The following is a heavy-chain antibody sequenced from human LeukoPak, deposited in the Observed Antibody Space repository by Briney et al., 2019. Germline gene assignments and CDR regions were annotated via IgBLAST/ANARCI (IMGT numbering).Heavy chain of an antibody. CDR2: IKQDGSEK. V-gene: IGHV3-7*01. CDR3: ARARPSGYSYGWSSGYYYYMDV. D-gene: IGHD5-18*01. Sequence: QPGGSLRLSCAASGFTFSSYWMSWVRQAPGKGLEWVANIKQDGSEKYYVDSVKGRFTISRDNAKNSLYLQMNSLRAEDTAVYYCARARPSGYSYGWSSGYYYYMDVWGKGTTVTVSS. J-gene: IGHJ6*03. CDR1: GFTFSSYW.